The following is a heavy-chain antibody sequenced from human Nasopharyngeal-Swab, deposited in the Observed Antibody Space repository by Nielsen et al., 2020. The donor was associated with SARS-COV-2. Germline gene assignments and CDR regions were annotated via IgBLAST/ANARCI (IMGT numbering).Heavy chain of an antibody. CDR2: IKHNGSRE. CDR3: ARERNWGGAFDI. D-gene: IGHD2-21*01. Sequence: VRQAPGKGLEWVANIKHNGSREFYVDSVKGRFTILRDNAKNSLYLQMNSLRVEDTAVYYCARERNWGGAFDISGQGTLVTVSS. J-gene: IGHJ3*02. V-gene: IGHV3-7*01.